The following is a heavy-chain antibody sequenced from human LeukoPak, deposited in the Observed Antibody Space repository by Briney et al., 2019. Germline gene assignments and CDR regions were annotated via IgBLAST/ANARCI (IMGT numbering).Heavy chain of an antibody. D-gene: IGHD3-10*01. CDR3: ARDPELLWFGELWDIDY. J-gene: IGHJ4*02. Sequence: GGSLRLSCAAFGFTFRTYAMNWVRQAPGKGLEWVAVISYDGSNKYYADSVKGRFTISRDNSKNTLYLQMNSLRAEDTAVYYCARDPELLWFGELWDIDYWGQGTLVTVSS. CDR1: GFTFRTYA. V-gene: IGHV3-30*04. CDR2: ISYDGSNK.